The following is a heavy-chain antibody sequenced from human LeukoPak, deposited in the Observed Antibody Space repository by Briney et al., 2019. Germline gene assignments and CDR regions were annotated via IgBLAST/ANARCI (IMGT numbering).Heavy chain of an antibody. CDR1: GYTLTELS. J-gene: IGHJ4*02. Sequence: ASVKVSCKVSGYTLTELSMHWVRQAPGKGLEWMGGFDPEDGETIYAQKFQGRVTMTEDTSTDTAYMELSSLRSEDTAVYYCATGATIFGAAERDYWGQGTLVTVSS. CDR2: FDPEDGET. CDR3: ATGATIFGAAERDY. D-gene: IGHD3-3*01. V-gene: IGHV1-24*01.